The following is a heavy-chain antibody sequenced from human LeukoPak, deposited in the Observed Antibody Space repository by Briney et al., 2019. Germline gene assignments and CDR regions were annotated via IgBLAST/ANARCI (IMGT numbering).Heavy chain of an antibody. CDR2: INHSGST. J-gene: IGHJ4*02. CDR3: ARDTKN. Sequence: PSETLSLTCALSGGSITDYYYNWVRQPPGKGLEWIGEINHSGSTTYNPSLKSRVIIAVDTSKNQFSLKLTSVTAADTAVYYCARDTKNWGQGTLVTVSS. V-gene: IGHV4-34*01. CDR1: GGSITDYY. D-gene: IGHD1-1*01.